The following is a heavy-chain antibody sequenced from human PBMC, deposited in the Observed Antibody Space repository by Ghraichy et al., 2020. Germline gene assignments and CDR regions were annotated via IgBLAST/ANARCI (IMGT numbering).Heavy chain of an antibody. V-gene: IGHV4-59*01. CDR3: ARDGSGWYYFDY. CDR1: GGSISSYY. J-gene: IGHJ4*02. D-gene: IGHD6-19*01. CDR2: IYYSGST. Sequence: SETLSLTCTVSGGSISSYYWSWIRQPPGKGLEWIGYIYYSGSTNYNPSLKSRVTISVDTSKNQFSLKLSSVTAADTAVYYCARDGSGWYYFDYWGQGTLVTVSS.